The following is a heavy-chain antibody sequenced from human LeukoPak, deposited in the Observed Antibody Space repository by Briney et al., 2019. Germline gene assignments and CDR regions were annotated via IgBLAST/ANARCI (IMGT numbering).Heavy chain of an antibody. Sequence: PGGSLRLSCVESGFTFSSFGVHWIGQAPGKGLEWVAFIRYDGASKYYADSVKGRFTISRDNSRNILYLEMNSLRAEDTAVHYCAEIISHWGQGTLVTVSS. D-gene: IGHD3-10*01. V-gene: IGHV3-30*02. CDR1: GFTFSSFG. CDR3: AEIISH. J-gene: IGHJ4*02. CDR2: IRYDGASK.